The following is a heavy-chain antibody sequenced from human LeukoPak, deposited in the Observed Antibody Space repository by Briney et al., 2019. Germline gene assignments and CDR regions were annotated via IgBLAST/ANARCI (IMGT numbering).Heavy chain of an antibody. Sequence: GESLKISCKGSGCSFTSYWIGWVRQMPGKGLEWMGIIYPGDSDTRYSPSFQGQVTISADKSISTAYLQWSSLKASDTAMYYCARGDNYYDSSGYYSYFDYWGQGTLVTVSS. V-gene: IGHV5-51*01. CDR2: IYPGDSDT. D-gene: IGHD3-22*01. J-gene: IGHJ4*02. CDR1: GCSFTSYW. CDR3: ARGDNYYDSSGYYSYFDY.